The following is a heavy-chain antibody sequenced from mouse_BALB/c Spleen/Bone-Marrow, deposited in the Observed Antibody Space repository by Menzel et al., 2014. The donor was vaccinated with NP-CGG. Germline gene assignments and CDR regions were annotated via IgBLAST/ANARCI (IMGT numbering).Heavy chain of an antibody. D-gene: IGHD2-4*01. CDR3: TRSRYDYDNAMDC. CDR1: GYTFTSYY. CDR2: INPSNGGT. Sequence: QVQLQQSGAELVKPGASVKLSCKASGYTFTSYYMYWVKQRPGQGLEWIGEINPSNGGTNFNEKFKSKATLTVDKSSSTAYMQLSSLTSEDSAVYYCTRSRYDYDNAMDCWGQGTSVTVPS. J-gene: IGHJ4*01. V-gene: IGHV1S81*02.